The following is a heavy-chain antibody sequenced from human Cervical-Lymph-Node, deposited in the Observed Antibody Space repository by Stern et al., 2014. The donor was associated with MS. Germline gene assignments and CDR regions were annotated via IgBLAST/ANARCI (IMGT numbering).Heavy chain of an antibody. D-gene: IGHD6-19*01. CDR2: ISYNETNK. V-gene: IGHV3-30-3*01. Sequence: MQLVESGGGVVQLGRSLRLSCAASGFTFSSYTMHWVRQAPGRGLEWVSMISYNETNKYYADSVKGRFTIARDNSKNTLYLQMDSLRAEDTAVYYCTRLAVAGFDYWGQGTLVIVSS. J-gene: IGHJ4*02. CDR1: GFTFSSYT. CDR3: TRLAVAGFDY.